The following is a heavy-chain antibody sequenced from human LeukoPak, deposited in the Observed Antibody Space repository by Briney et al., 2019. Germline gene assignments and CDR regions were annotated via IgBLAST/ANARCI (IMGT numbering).Heavy chain of an antibody. CDR1: GFTFSSSA. Sequence: GGSLRLSCAASGFTFSSSAMSWVRQVPGKGLEWVSGISASGGSTPYADSVRGRFTISRDNSKNTLYLQMNSLRAEDTAVYYCARLLDHGDYVGYFDYWGQGTLVTVSS. D-gene: IGHD4-17*01. V-gene: IGHV3-23*01. CDR3: ARLLDHGDYVGYFDY. CDR2: ISASGGST. J-gene: IGHJ4*02.